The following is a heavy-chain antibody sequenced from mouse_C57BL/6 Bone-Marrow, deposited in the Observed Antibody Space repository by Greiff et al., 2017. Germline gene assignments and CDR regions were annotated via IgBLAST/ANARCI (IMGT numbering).Heavy chain of an antibody. J-gene: IGHJ3*01. CDR3: AREESYYYGPGWFAD. V-gene: IGHV1-64*01. Sequence: QVQLQQSGAELVKPGASVKLSCKASGYTFTSYWMHWVKQRPGQGLEWIGMIHPNSGSTNYNEKFKSKATLTVDKSSSTAYMQLSSLTSEDSAVYYCAREESYYYGPGWFADWGQGTLVTVSA. CDR2: IHPNSGST. D-gene: IGHD1-1*01. CDR1: GYTFTSYW.